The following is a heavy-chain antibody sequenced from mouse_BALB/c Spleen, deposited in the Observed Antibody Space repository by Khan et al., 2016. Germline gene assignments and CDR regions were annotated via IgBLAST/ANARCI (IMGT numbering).Heavy chain of an antibody. J-gene: IGHJ3*01. CDR1: GYSITGGYS. CDR3: ARQRLRWCAY. Sequence: EVKLLESGPDLVKPSQSLSLTCTVTGYSITGGYSWHWIRQFPGNKLEWMGYIHYSGSTNYNPSLKSRISITRDTSKNQFFLQLNSVTTEDTSTAYCARQRLRWCAYWNHGTLFTVSA. D-gene: IGHD3-2*02. V-gene: IGHV3-1*02. CDR2: IHYSGST.